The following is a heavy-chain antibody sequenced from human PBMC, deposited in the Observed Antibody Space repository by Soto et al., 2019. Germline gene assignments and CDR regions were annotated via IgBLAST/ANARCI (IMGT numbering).Heavy chain of an antibody. CDR1: GFTFSTYG. V-gene: IGHV3-33*01. CDR2: IWYDGSNK. J-gene: IGHJ6*02. D-gene: IGHD2-15*01. Sequence: GGSLRLSCAASGFTFSTYGMHWVRQAPGKGLEWVAVIWYDGSNKYYADSVKGRFTISRDNSKNTLYLQMNSLRAEDTAVYYCASEYCSGGTCYYYGMGVWGQGTTVTVSS. CDR3: ASEYCSGGTCYYYGMGV.